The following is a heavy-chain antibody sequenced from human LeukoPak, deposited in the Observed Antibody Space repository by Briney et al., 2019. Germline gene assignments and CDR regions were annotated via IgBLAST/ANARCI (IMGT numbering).Heavy chain of an antibody. V-gene: IGHV4-59*01. J-gene: IGHJ3*02. Sequence: SETLSLTCTVSGGSISSYYWSWIRQPPGKGLEWIGYIYYSGSTNYSPSLKSRVTISVDTSKNQFSLKLSSVTAADTAVYYCARSPGLYDSSGYFAFDIWGQGTMVTVSS. CDR1: GGSISSYY. CDR3: ARSPGLYDSSGYFAFDI. D-gene: IGHD3-22*01. CDR2: IYYSGST.